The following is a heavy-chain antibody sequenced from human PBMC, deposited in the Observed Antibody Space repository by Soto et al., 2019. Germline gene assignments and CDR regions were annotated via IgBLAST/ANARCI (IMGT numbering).Heavy chain of an antibody. J-gene: IGHJ3*02. Sequence: EVQVVESGGGLVKPGGSLRLSCTASGFTFNSYSMNWVRQAPGKGLEWVSSIDPSSNYIYYADSMKGPFTISRDNAKNSLYLQMNSLRADDTAVYYCVKDSSSWYGALDIWGQGTMVTVSS. V-gene: IGHV3-21*01. CDR3: VKDSSSWYGALDI. CDR2: IDPSSNYI. D-gene: IGHD6-13*01. CDR1: GFTFNSYS.